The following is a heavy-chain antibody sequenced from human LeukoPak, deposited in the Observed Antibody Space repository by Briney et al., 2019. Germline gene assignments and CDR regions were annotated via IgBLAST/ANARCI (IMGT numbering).Heavy chain of an antibody. D-gene: IGHD6-13*01. CDR1: GGTFSSYA. Sequence: GASVKVSCKASGGTFSSYAISWVRQAPGQGLEWLGWINPNSGVTKFAQKVQDRVTLTRDTSISTAYMELTGLISDDTAVYYCASGQSIAAAPLDYWGQGTLVTVSS. CDR3: ASGQSIAAAPLDY. V-gene: IGHV1-2*02. J-gene: IGHJ4*02. CDR2: INPNSGVT.